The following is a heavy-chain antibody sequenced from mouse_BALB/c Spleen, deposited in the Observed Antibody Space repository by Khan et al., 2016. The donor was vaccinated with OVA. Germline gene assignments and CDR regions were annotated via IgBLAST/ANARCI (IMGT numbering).Heavy chain of an antibody. CDR3: TRDGNYAHWYFDV. CDR2: ISSGSTYT. CDR1: GFSFSSYT. D-gene: IGHD2-1*01. V-gene: IGHV5-6-4*01. Sequence: EVELVESGGGLVNPGGSLKLSCAASGFSFSSYTMSWVRQTPEKRLEWVATISSGSTYTYYPDSVKGRFTISRDNAKNTLYLQMSSLKSEYTAMYYCTRDGNYAHWYFDVWGAGTTVTVSS. J-gene: IGHJ1*01.